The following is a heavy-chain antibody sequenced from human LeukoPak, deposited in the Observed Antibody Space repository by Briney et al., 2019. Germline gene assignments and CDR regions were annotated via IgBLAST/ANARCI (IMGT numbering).Heavy chain of an antibody. CDR2: IRGRADTT. V-gene: IGHV3-48*01. J-gene: IGHJ3*02. CDR1: GFTFTMFS. D-gene: IGHD3-3*01. Sequence: GGSLGLSCAASGFTFTMFSMNWVRQAPGKGLEWIAFIRGRADTTYYAGSVQGRFTISRDNADDSVYLQMDSLRVEDTAVYYCARTYDYGVGPPGDAFDNWGQGTLVTVPS. CDR3: ARTYDYGVGPPGDAFDN.